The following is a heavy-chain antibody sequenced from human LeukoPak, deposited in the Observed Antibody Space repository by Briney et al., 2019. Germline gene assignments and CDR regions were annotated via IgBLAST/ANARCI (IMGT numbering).Heavy chain of an antibody. Sequence: SETLSLTCTVSGGSISSYYWSWIRQPPGKGLEWIGYIYYSGSTNYNPSLKSRVTISVDTSKNQFSLKLSSVTAADTAVYYCARDSSGLDYWGQGTLVTVSS. CDR2: IYYSGST. V-gene: IGHV4-59*01. J-gene: IGHJ4*02. CDR1: GGSISSYY. D-gene: IGHD6-19*01. CDR3: ARDSSGLDY.